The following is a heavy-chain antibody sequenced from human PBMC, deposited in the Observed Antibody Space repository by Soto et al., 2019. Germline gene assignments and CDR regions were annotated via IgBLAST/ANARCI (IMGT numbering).Heavy chain of an antibody. V-gene: IGHV3-21*01. D-gene: IGHD4-17*01. CDR1: GFTFSSYS. CDR3: ARSPTTTPPWFDP. CDR2: ISSSSSYI. J-gene: IGHJ5*02. Sequence: EVQLVESGGGLVKPGGSLRLSCAASGFTFSSYSMNWVRQAPGKGLEWVSSISSSSSYIYYADSVKGRFTISRDNAKNSLYLQTNSLRAEDTAVYYCARSPTTTPPWFDPWGQGTLVTVSS.